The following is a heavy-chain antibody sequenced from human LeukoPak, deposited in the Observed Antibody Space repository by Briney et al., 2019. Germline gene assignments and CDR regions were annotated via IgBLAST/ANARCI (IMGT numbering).Heavy chain of an antibody. CDR3: ARGGVGATLNFDY. CDR2: ISSSSSYI. J-gene: IGHJ4*02. D-gene: IGHD1-26*01. V-gene: IGHV3-21*01. Sequence: GGSLRLSCAASGFTFSSYSMNWVRQAPGKGLEWVSSISSSSSYIYYADSVKGRFTISRDNAKNSLYLQMNSLRAEGTAVYYCARGGVGATLNFDYWGQGTLVTVSS. CDR1: GFTFSSYS.